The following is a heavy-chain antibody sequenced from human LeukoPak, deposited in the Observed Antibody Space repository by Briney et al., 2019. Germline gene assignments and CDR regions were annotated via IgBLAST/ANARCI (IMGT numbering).Heavy chain of an antibody. CDR3: ATQPRDYYDSSGYYYPADY. Sequence: ASVKVSCKVSGYTLTELSMHWVRQAPGKGLEWMGGFDPEDGETIYAQKFQGRVTMTEDTSTDTAYMELSSLRSKDTAVYYCATQPRDYYDSSGYYYPADYWGQGTLVTVSS. V-gene: IGHV1-24*01. J-gene: IGHJ4*02. CDR1: GYTLTELS. CDR2: FDPEDGET. D-gene: IGHD3-22*01.